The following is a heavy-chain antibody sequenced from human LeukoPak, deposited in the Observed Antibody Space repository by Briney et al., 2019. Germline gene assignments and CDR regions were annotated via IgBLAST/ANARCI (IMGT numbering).Heavy chain of an antibody. CDR3: ARDRASEVTPPDY. D-gene: IGHD2-21*02. V-gene: IGHV3-21*01. J-gene: IGHJ4*02. Sequence: GGSLRLSCAASGFTFSSYSMNWVRQAPGKGLEWVSSISSSSSYIYYADSVKGRFTISRDNAKNSLHLQMNSLRAEDTAVYYCARDRASEVTPPDYWGQGTLVTVSS. CDR2: ISSSSSYI. CDR1: GFTFSSYS.